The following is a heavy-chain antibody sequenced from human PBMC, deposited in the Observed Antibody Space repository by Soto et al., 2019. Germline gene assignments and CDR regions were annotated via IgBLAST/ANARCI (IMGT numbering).Heavy chain of an antibody. J-gene: IGHJ3*02. CDR3: AREFGIVGAKADAFDI. CDR1: GFTFSSYS. D-gene: IGHD1-26*01. CDR2: ISSSSSYI. Sequence: EVQLVESGGGLVKPGGSLRLSCAASGFTFSSYSMNWVRQAPGKGLEWVSSISSSSSYIYYADSVKGRFTISRDNAKNSLYLQMNSLRAEDTAVYYCAREFGIVGAKADAFDIWGQGTMVTVSS. V-gene: IGHV3-21*01.